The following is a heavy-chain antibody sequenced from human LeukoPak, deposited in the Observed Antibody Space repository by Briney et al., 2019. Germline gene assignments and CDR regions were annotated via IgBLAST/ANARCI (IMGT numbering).Heavy chain of an antibody. D-gene: IGHD3-10*01. Sequence: GGSLRLSCAASGFTFSSYAMHWVRQAPGKGLEWVAVISYDGSNKYYADSVKGRFTISRDNSKNTLYLQMNSLRAEDTAVYYCARDLSGPFDYWGQGTLVTVSS. CDR3: ARDLSGPFDY. V-gene: IGHV3-30-3*01. CDR2: ISYDGSNK. CDR1: GFTFSSYA. J-gene: IGHJ4*02.